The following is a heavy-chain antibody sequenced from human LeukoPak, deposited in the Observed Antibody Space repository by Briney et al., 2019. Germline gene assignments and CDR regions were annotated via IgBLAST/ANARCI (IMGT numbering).Heavy chain of an antibody. CDR3: AKSRGSATYYRGNDY. V-gene: IGHV3-23*01. D-gene: IGHD3-10*01. CDR2: MSNSGDKT. J-gene: IGHJ4*02. CDR1: GFTFTNYA. Sequence: GGSLRLSCAASGFTFTNYAMTCVRQAPGKGLEWVSSMSNSGDKTYYAESVKGRFTISRDNSKSTLYLQMNSVEAEDTAVYYCAKSRGSATYYRGNDYWGQGTLVTVSS.